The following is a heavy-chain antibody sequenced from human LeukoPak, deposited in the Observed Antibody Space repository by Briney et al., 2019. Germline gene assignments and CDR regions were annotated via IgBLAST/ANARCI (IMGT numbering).Heavy chain of an antibody. CDR1: GFTLSTND. CDR3: AKDVGKWESLHFFDY. J-gene: IGHJ4*02. CDR2: ISGSGAST. V-gene: IGHV3-23*01. Sequence: GGSLRLSRLSSGFTLSTNDMSWVRQAPGKGLEWISGISGSGASTYYADSVKGRFTISRDDSRNTLYLQMNSLRGDDTAVYYCAKDVGKWESLHFFDYWGQGTLVTVSS. D-gene: IGHD1-26*01.